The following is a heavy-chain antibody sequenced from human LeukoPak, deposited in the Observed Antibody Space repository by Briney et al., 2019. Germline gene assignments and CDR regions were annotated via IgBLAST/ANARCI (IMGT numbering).Heavy chain of an antibody. CDR1: GYSISSGYY. Sequence: SETLSLTCTVSGYSISSGYYWGWIRQPPGKGLEWIASIYHSGSTYYNPSLKSRVTISVDTSKNQFSLKLSSVTAADTAMYYCARDGPAAGHAFDYWGQGTLVTVSS. CDR3: ARDGPAAGHAFDY. J-gene: IGHJ4*02. V-gene: IGHV4-38-2*02. CDR2: IYHSGST.